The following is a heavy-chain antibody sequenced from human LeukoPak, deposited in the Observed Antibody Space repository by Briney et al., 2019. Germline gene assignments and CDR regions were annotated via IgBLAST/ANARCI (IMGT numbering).Heavy chain of an antibody. CDR1: GFTFSSYA. J-gene: IGHJ3*02. Sequence: GGSLRLSCAASGFTFSSYAMSWVRQAPGKGLEWVSAISGSGGSTYYADSVKGRFTISRDNSKNSLYLQMNSLRAEDTALYYWAKELHGSRAALDIWGQATMVTVPS. CDR2: ISGSGGST. CDR3: AKELHGSRAALDI. D-gene: IGHD1-26*01. V-gene: IGHV3-23*01.